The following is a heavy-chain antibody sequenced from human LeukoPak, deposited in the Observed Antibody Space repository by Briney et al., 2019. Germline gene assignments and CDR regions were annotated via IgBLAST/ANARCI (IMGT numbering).Heavy chain of an antibody. Sequence: GGSLRLSCAASGFTFSSYAMSWVRQAPGKGLEWVSAISGSGGSTYYADSVKGRFTISRDNSKNTLYLQMNSLGAEDTAVYYCAAGHGSAVIDYWGQGTLVTVSS. CDR3: AAGHGSAVIDY. D-gene: IGHD3-10*01. CDR1: GFTFSSYA. V-gene: IGHV3-23*01. CDR2: ISGSGGST. J-gene: IGHJ4*02.